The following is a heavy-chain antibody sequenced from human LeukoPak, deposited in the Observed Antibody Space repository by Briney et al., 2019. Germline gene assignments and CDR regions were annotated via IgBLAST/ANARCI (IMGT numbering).Heavy chain of an antibody. D-gene: IGHD3-10*01. J-gene: IGHJ4*02. Sequence: GSLLLPFLALWFRFRNYGMQWGRPAPGKGLGGVGVISYDGSNKYYADSVKGRFTISRDNSKNTLYVQMNSLRAEDTAVYYCAKDRGFGVFFQYYFDYWGQGTLVTVSS. CDR3: AKDRGFGVFFQYYFDY. CDR1: WFRFRNYG. CDR2: ISYDGSNK. V-gene: IGHV3-30*18.